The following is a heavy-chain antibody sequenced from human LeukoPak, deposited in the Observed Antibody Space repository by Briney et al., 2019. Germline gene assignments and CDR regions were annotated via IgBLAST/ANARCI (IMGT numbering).Heavy chain of an antibody. V-gene: IGHV4-4*07. Sequence: SETLSLTCTVSGGSIRSYYWSWLRQPAGKERMWIGRIYTGGNTNYNPSLKSRVSMSVDTSKNQFSLKLSSVTAADTAVYYCATGGYNWNDENWFDPWGQGTLVTVSS. CDR3: ATGGYNWNDENWFDP. D-gene: IGHD1-1*01. CDR2: IYTGGNT. J-gene: IGHJ5*02. CDR1: GGSIRSYY.